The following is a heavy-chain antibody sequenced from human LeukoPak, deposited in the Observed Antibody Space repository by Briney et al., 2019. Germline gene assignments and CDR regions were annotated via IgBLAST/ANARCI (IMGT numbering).Heavy chain of an antibody. V-gene: IGHV3-30-3*01. D-gene: IGHD6-13*01. CDR1: GFTFDDYA. Sequence: GRSLRLSCAASGFTFDDYAMHWVRQAPGKGLEWVAVISYDGSNKYYADSVKGRFTISRDNSKNTLYLQMNSLRAEDTAVYYCARPYSSSWYYFDYWGQGTLVTVSS. CDR3: ARPYSSSWYYFDY. CDR2: ISYDGSNK. J-gene: IGHJ4*02.